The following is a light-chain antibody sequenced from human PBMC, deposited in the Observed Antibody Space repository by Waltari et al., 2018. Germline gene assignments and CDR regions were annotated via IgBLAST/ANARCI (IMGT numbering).Light chain of an antibody. Sequence: EIVLTQSPATLSLSPGERATLSCRASQTVNTYLAGYQQKPGQAPRLLIYDASERATGVAARFSGSGSGTEFTLTISSLETEDFAVYYCQQRLNWPLTFGGGTKVEI. J-gene: IGKJ4*01. V-gene: IGKV3-11*01. CDR3: QQRLNWPLT. CDR1: QTVNTY. CDR2: DAS.